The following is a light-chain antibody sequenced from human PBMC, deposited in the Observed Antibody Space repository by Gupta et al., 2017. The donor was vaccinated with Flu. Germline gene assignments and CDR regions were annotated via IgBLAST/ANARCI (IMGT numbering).Light chain of an antibody. CDR2: EVN. CDR1: KSDVGAYQY. V-gene: IGLV2-8*01. J-gene: IGLJ3*02. Sequence: VTVYCTGTKSDVGAYQYVSWYQQHPGKVPKLLIYEVNKRPSGVPDRFSGSKSGNTASLTVSGLQSEDEADYYGCSYAGTDHPWVFGGGTRL. CDR3: CSYAGTDHPWV.